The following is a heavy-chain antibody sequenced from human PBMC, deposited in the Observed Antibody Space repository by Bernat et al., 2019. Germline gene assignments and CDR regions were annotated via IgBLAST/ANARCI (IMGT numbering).Heavy chain of an antibody. J-gene: IGHJ4*02. CDR2: IKSKNDGGTT. CDR3: LIGVSGGSYPFDY. Sequence: EVQLVESGGGLVKPGESLRLSCAASSFSFSYSWMAWVRQAPGKGLEWVAHIKSKNDGGTTNYAAPVEGRFAISRDDSKSTLYLHMKRLRNEDTAVYYSLIGVSGGSYPFDYRGQGVLVTVSS. D-gene: IGHD1-26*01. CDR1: SFSFSYSW. V-gene: IGHV3-15*06.